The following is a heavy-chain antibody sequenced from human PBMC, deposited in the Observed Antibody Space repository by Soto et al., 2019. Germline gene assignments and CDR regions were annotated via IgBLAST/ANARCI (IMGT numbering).Heavy chain of an antibody. V-gene: IGHV3-23*01. CDR3: ASDTMNYYYYHMDV. Sequence: GGSLRLSCAASGFTFSSYAMSWVRQAPGKGLEWVSAISGSGGSTYYADSVKGRFTISRDNSKNTLYLQMNSLRAEDAAVYYCASDTMNYYYYHMDVWGKGTTVTSP. D-gene: IGHD5-18*01. CDR2: ISGSGGST. CDR1: GFTFSSYA. J-gene: IGHJ6*03.